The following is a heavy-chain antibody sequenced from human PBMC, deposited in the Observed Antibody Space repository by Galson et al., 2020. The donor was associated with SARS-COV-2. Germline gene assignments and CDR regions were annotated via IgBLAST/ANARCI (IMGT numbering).Heavy chain of an antibody. CDR3: ARISAYCSSTSCYFDY. D-gene: IGHD2-2*01. Sequence: SGPTLVQPTQTLTLTCTFSGFSLSTSGMRVSWIRQPPGKALEWLARIDWDDDKFYSTSLKTRLTISKDTSKNQVVLTMTNMDPVDTATYYCARISAYCSSTSCYFDYWGQGTLVTVSS. J-gene: IGHJ4*02. V-gene: IGHV2-70*04. CDR1: GFSLSTSGMR. CDR2: IDWDDDK.